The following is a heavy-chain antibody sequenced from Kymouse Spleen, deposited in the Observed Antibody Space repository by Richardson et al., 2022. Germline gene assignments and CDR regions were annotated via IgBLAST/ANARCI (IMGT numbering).Heavy chain of an antibody. CDR2: IYYSGST. J-gene: IGHJ4*02. CDR1: GGSISSSSYY. V-gene: IGHV4-39*01. CDR3: ARPLRITIF*LVIIPFDY. D-gene: IGHD3-9*01. Sequence: QLQLQESGPGLVKPSETLSLTCTVSGGSISSSSYYWGWIRQPPGKGLEWIGSIYYSGSTYYNPSLKSRVTISVDTSKNQFSLKLSSVTAADTAVYYCARPLRITIF*LVIIPFDYWGQGTLVTVSS.